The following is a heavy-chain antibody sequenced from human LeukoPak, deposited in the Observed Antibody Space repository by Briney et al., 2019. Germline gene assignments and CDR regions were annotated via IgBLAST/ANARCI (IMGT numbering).Heavy chain of an antibody. J-gene: IGHJ4*02. CDR2: VFGGGGSA. V-gene: IGHV3-23*01. D-gene: IGHD3-22*01. CDR1: GFTLNNYA. CDR3: TKTTTGYSSGQYPGWPADH. Sequence: GGSLRLSCTASGFTLNNYAMYWVRQAPRKGLEWVAGVFGGGGSAHYADSVKGRFTISRDNSKNTVYLQMDSLRGEDTAVYYCTKTTTGYSSGQYPGWPADHWGQGALVTVSS.